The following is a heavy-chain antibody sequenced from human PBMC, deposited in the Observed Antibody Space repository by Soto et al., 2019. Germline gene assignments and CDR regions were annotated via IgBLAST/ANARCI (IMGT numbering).Heavy chain of an antibody. CDR2: IWYDGSNK. D-gene: IGHD2-21*01. V-gene: IGHV3-33*01. CDR1: GFTFSSYG. J-gene: IGHJ4*02. CDR3: ASDFTWHRAVCGPFSY. Sequence: GGSLRLSCAASGFTFSSYGIHWVRQAPGKGLEWVAVIWYDGSNKYYADSVKGRFTISRDNSKNTLYLQMNSLRAEDTAVYYCASDFTWHRAVCGPFSYRGQGTLVTGSS.